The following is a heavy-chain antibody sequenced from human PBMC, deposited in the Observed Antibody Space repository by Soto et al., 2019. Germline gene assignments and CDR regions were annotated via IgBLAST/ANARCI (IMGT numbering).Heavy chain of an antibody. CDR1: GGSISSYY. V-gene: IGHV4-59*01. Sequence: PSETLSLTCTVSGGSISSYYWSWIRQPPGKGLEWIGYIYYSGSTNYNPSLKSRVTISVDTSKNQFSLKLSSVTAADTAVYYCARDFMAGSRNWFAPWGQGTLVPVSS. CDR3: ARDFMAGSRNWFAP. CDR2: IYYSGST. J-gene: IGHJ5*02. D-gene: IGHD6-19*01.